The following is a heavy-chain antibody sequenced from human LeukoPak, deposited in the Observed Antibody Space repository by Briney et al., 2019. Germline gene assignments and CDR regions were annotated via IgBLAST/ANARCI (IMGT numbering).Heavy chain of an antibody. CDR1: GGSISSYY. J-gene: IGHJ4*02. CDR3: ARDPSHYYDSSGYYYTRSYFDY. V-gene: IGHV4-59*12. Sequence: PSETLSLTCTVSGGSISSYYWSWIRQPPGKGLEWIGYIYYSGSTNYNPSLKSRVTISVDTSKNQFSLKLSSVTAADTAVYYCARDPSHYYDSSGYYYTRSYFDYWGQGTLVTVSS. D-gene: IGHD3-22*01. CDR2: IYYSGST.